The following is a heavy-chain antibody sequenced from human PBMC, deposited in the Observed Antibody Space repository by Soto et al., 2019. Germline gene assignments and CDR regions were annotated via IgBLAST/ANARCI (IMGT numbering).Heavy chain of an antibody. J-gene: IGHJ6*02. CDR3: ARGDAGYYGMDV. Sequence: SETLSLTCAVSGGSISSGGYFWNWGRQPPGKGLEWIGYSFHSGTTSYNPPLKSRVIISVDRSKNQFSLKLSSVTTADTAVYYCARGDAGYYGMDVWGQGTTVTVSS. CDR2: SFHSGTT. V-gene: IGHV4-30-2*01. CDR1: GGSISSGGYF.